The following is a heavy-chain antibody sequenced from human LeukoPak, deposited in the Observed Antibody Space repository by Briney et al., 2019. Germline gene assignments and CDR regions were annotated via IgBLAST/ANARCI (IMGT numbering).Heavy chain of an antibody. CDR1: GFTFSGYG. D-gene: IGHD3-22*01. CDR2: IWHNGNKK. V-gene: IGHV3-30*19. CDR3: ARDLVGGWDDSSGYYYGYFDY. J-gene: IGHJ4*02. Sequence: GGSLRLSCETSGFTFSGYGMHWVRQAPGKGLEWVAVIWHNGNKKYYADSVKGRFTISRDNSKNTLYLQMNSLRAEDTAVYYCARDLVGGWDDSSGYYYGYFDYWGQGTLVTVSS.